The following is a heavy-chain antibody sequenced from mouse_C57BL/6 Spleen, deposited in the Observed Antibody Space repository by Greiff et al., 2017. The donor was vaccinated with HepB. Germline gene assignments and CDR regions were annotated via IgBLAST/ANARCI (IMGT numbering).Heavy chain of an antibody. Sequence: EVKLMESGGGLVQPGGSLSLSCAASGFTFTDYYMSWVRQPPGKALEWLGFIRNKANGYTTEYSVSVKGRFTISRDNSQSILYLQMNALRAEDSATYYCARWDDYAWFAYWGQGTLVTVSA. CDR3: ARWDDYAWFAY. CDR2: IRNKANGYTT. J-gene: IGHJ3*01. V-gene: IGHV7-3*01. D-gene: IGHD2-4*01. CDR1: GFTFTDYY.